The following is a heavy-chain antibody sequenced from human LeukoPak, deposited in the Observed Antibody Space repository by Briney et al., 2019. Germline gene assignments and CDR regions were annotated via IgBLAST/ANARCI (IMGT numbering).Heavy chain of an antibody. CDR2: ISGSGGST. V-gene: IGHV3-23*01. D-gene: IGHD3-10*01. J-gene: IGHJ6*03. Sequence: GGSLRPSCAASGFTFSSYAMSWVRQAPGKGLEWVSAISGSGGSTYYADSVKGRFTISGDNSKNTLYLQMNSLRAEDTAVYYCAKAPGRYYYYYMDVWGKGTTVTASS. CDR3: AKAPGRYYYYYMDV. CDR1: GFTFSSYA.